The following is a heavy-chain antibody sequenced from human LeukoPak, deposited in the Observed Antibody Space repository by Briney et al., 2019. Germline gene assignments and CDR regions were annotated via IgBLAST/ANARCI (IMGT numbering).Heavy chain of an antibody. CDR2: ISDSGGST. V-gene: IGHV3-23*01. D-gene: IGHD2-15*01. Sequence: PGGSLRLSCAASGLTFSNYAMNWVRQAPGKGLEWVSAISDSGGSTFYADSVKGRFTISRDNSKNMVYLQINSLGAEDTAAYYCAKGQTTWRGPLLNWGQGTLVTVSS. J-gene: IGHJ4*02. CDR3: AKGQTTWRGPLLN. CDR1: GLTFSNYA.